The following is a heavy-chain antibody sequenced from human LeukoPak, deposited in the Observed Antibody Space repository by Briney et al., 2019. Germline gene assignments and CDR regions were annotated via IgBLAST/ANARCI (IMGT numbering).Heavy chain of an antibody. Sequence: SETLSLTCTVSGDSVSLYYWSWIRQPPGKGLEWIGNMYYSGSTNYNPSLKSRVTISVDTSKNQFSLKLSSVTAADTAVYYCARGLGRYYYYGMDVWGQGTTVTVSS. V-gene: IGHV4-59*02. CDR1: GDSVSLYY. J-gene: IGHJ6*02. D-gene: IGHD5-12*01. CDR3: ARGLGRYYYYGMDV. CDR2: MYYSGST.